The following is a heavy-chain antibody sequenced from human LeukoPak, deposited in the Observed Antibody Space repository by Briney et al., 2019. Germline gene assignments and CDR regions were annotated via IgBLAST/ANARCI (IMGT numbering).Heavy chain of an antibody. CDR2: VSSDGTTT. V-gene: IGHV3-74*01. Sequence: TGGSLRLSCEASGFSLNSHWMHWVRQVPGKGLVWVSRVSSDGTTTYYADSVRGRFTISRDSAKNTLSLQMNSLRAEDTALYYCTRALTGSRNAFDIWGQGTMVTVSS. D-gene: IGHD1-20*01. CDR3: TRALTGSRNAFDI. CDR1: GFSLNSHW. J-gene: IGHJ3*02.